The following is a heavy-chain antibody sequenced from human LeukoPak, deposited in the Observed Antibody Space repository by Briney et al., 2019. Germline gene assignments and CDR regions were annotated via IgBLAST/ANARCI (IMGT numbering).Heavy chain of an antibody. Sequence: PGGPLRLSCAAPGFTFSSYAMSWVRQAPGKGLEWVSAISGSGGSTYYADSVKGRFTISRDNSKNTLYLQMNSLRAEDTAVYYCAKVFPWFGVSSHFDYWGQGTLVTVSS. CDR2: ISGSGGST. V-gene: IGHV3-23*01. CDR3: AKVFPWFGVSSHFDY. J-gene: IGHJ4*02. CDR1: GFTFSSYA. D-gene: IGHD3-10*01.